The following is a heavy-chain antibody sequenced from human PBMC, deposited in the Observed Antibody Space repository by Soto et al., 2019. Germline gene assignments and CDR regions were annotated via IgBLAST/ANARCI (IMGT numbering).Heavy chain of an antibody. V-gene: IGHV3-30*18. J-gene: IGHJ4*02. Sequence: QVQLVESGGGVVQPGRSLRVSCAASGFTFSIYAMHWVRQAPGTGLEWVAVISYDGTKTYYADSVKGRFTISRDNSTNTVYLQMTTLRHADTAVYYCAKGRGPRTQCLIDPFDYWGQGTVLTVSP. CDR3: AKGRGPRTQCLIDPFDY. D-gene: IGHD3-10*01. CDR2: ISYDGTKT. CDR1: GFTFSIYA.